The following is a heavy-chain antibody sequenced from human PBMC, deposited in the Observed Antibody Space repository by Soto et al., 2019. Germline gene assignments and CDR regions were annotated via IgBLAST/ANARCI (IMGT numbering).Heavy chain of an antibody. CDR3: ARDFNDFWSGYYHPSTTNYYYYMDV. CDR1: GYTFTSYY. J-gene: IGHJ6*03. Sequence: GASVKVSCKASGYTFTSYYMHWVRQAPGQGLEWMGIINPSGGSTSYAQKFQGRVTMTRDTSTSTVYMELSSLRSEDTAVYYCARDFNDFWSGYYHPSTTNYYYYMDVWGKGTTVTVSS. V-gene: IGHV1-46*03. D-gene: IGHD3-3*01. CDR2: INPSGGST.